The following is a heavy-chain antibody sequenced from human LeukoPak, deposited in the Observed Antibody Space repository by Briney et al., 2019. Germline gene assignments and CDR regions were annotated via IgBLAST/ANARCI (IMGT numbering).Heavy chain of an antibody. V-gene: IGHV4-61*01. CDR1: GGSVSSGSYY. D-gene: IGHD2-15*01. CDR3: ARDAIVVVAASVYYYYGMDV. Sequence: PSETLSLTCTVSGGSVSSGSYYWSWIRQPPGKGLEWIGYIYYSGSTNYNPSLKSRVTISVDTSKNQFSLKLSSVTAADTAVYYCARDAIVVVAASVYYYYGMDVWGQGTTVTVSS. CDR2: IYYSGST. J-gene: IGHJ6*02.